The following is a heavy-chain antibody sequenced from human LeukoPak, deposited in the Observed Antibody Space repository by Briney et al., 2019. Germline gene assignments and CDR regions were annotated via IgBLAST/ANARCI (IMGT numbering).Heavy chain of an antibody. CDR2: ISSSSSTI. Sequence: PGGSLTLSCAASGFTFSSYSMNWVRQAPGKGLEWVSYISSSSSTIYYADSVKGRFTISRDNAKNSLYLQMNSLRAEDTAVYYCARASGCGGDCYAFDYWGQGALVTVSS. J-gene: IGHJ4*02. CDR1: GFTFSSYS. D-gene: IGHD2-21*01. CDR3: ARASGCGGDCYAFDY. V-gene: IGHV3-48*01.